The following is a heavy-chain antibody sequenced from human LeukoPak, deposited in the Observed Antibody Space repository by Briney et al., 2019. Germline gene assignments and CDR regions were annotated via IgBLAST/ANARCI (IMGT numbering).Heavy chain of an antibody. CDR3: ARDRYGGFDY. CDR2: ISSSSSYI. CDR1: GFTFSSYS. V-gene: IGHV3-21*01. Sequence: GGSLRLSCAASGFTFSSYSMNWVRQAPGKGLEWVSSISSSSSYIYYADSVKGRFTISRDNSKNTLYLQMNSLRAEDTAVYYCARDRYGGFDYWGQGTLVTVSS. D-gene: IGHD3-16*01. J-gene: IGHJ4*02.